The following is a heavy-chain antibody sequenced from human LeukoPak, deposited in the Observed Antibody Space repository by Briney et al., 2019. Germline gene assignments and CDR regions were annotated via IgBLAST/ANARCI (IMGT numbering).Heavy chain of an antibody. CDR3: ARALSTNCFDP. Sequence: PSQTLSLTCAVSGGPISSCISSWSWIRHPPGQGLEWIGHIHKSGSTYYSPSSTSRLSIATDKYKNQFSLNLLSVPAADTAVYYWARALSTNCFDPWGQRTLVTVSS. CDR2: IHKSGST. J-gene: IGHJ5*02. V-gene: IGHV4-30-2*01. CDR1: GGPISSCISS. D-gene: IGHD2-8*01.